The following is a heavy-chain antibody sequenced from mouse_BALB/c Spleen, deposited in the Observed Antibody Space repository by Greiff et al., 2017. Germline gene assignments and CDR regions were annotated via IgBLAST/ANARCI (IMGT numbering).Heavy chain of an antibody. Sequence: VKLQESGPGLVAPSQSLSITCTVSGFSLTSYGVHWVRQPPGKGLEWLGVIWAGGSTTYNSALMSRLSISKDNSKSQVFLKMNSLQTDDTAMYYCARDKADGYYFAYWGQGTLVTVSA. D-gene: IGHD2-3*01. V-gene: IGHV2-9*02. CDR1: GFSLTSYG. CDR3: ARDKADGYYFAY. J-gene: IGHJ3*01. CDR2: IWAGGST.